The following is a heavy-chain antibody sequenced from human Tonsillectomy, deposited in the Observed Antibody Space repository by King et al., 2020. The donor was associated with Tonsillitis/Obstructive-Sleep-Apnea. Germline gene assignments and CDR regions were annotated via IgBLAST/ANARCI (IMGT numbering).Heavy chain of an antibody. CDR3: ARARITIFGVVIIPSWFDP. Sequence: QLVQSGAEVKKPGSSVKVSCKASGGTFSSYAISWVRQAPGQGLEWMGGSIPIFGTANYAQKFQGRVTITADESTSTAYMELSSLRSEETAVYYCARARITIFGVVIIPSWFDPWGQGTLVTVSS. J-gene: IGHJ5*02. CDR2: SIPIFGTA. CDR1: GGTFSSYA. V-gene: IGHV1-69*01. D-gene: IGHD3-3*01.